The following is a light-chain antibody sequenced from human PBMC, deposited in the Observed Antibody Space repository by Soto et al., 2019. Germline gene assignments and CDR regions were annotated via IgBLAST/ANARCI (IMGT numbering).Light chain of an antibody. CDR2: GNN. CDR3: QSFDSSLSGCV. CDR1: SSNIGAGYD. J-gene: IGLJ1*01. V-gene: IGLV1-40*01. Sequence: QSVLTQPPSVSGAPGQRVTISCTGISSNIGAGYDVHWYHQRPGTAPKLLIYGNNNRPSGVPARSSGSKSGTSASLASTGLQPDDEADYYCQSFDSSLSGCVFGTGTKLTVL.